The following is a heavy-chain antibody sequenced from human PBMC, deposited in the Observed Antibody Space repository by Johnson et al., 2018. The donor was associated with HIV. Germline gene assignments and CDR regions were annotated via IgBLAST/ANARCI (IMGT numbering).Heavy chain of an antibody. CDR3: VRGLLWFGELLEAFDI. Sequence: QVQLVESGGGVVRPGGSLRLSCAASGFTFDDYGMSWVRQAPGKGLEWVAAISYDGSNKYSADSVKDRFTIARDNSKNTRCLQITSLGAEDTAVYYCVRGLLWFGELLEAFDIWGQGTMVTVSS. D-gene: IGHD3-10*01. CDR1: GFTFDDYG. V-gene: IGHV3-33*08. CDR2: ISYDGSNK. J-gene: IGHJ3*02.